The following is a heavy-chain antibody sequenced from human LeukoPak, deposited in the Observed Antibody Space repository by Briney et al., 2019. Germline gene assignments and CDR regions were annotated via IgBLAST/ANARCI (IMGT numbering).Heavy chain of an antibody. J-gene: IGHJ4*02. D-gene: IGHD2-15*01. V-gene: IGHV3-15*01. CDR3: TTHGAVGYCSGGSRPTLFFVDY. CDR1: GFTFSNAW. Sequence: GGSLRLSCAASGFTFSNAWMNWVRQAPGKGLEWVGRIKSKTDGGTTDYAAPVKGRFTISRDDSKNTLYLQMNSLKTEDTAVYYCTTHGAVGYCSGGSRPTLFFVDYWGQGTLVTVSS. CDR2: IKSKTDGGTT.